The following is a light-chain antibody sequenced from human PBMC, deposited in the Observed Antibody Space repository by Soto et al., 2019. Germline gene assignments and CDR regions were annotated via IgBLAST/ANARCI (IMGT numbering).Light chain of an antibody. CDR1: SSNIGNNY. CDR3: GTWDNSLSVVV. Sequence: QSVLTQPPSVSAAPGQKVTIACSGSSSNIGNNYVSWYQQLPGTAPKLLMYENDKRPSGIPDRFSGSKSGTSATLGITGLQTGDEADYYCGTWDNSLSVVVFGGATKLTVL. J-gene: IGLJ2*01. V-gene: IGLV1-51*02. CDR2: END.